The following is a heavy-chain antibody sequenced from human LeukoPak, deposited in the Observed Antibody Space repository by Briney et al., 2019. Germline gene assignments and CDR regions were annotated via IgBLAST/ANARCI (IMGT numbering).Heavy chain of an antibody. V-gene: IGHV3-23*01. D-gene: IGHD2-15*01. CDR1: AFTFSSYS. Sequence: PGGSLRLSCAASAFTFSSYSMSWVRQAPGKGLEWVSAISSSSGYIYYADSVKGRFTISRDNSKNTLYLQMNSLRAEDTAIYYCAKHHYLGCNGDRCSTGTFDFWGQGTMVTVSS. CDR3: AKHHYLGCNGDRCSTGTFDF. J-gene: IGHJ3*01. CDR2: ISSSSGYI.